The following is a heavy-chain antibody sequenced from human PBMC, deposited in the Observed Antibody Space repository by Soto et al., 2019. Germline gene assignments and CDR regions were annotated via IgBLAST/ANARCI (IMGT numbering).Heavy chain of an antibody. D-gene: IGHD1-26*01. CDR1: GFTFSDYG. Sequence: GGSLRLSCSVSGFTFSDYGMHWVRQAPGEGLQWVAVISSDGRDEQYADSVKGRFTVSRDNSKSTFYLQMNSLSPEDTAVYSCARQEAGSYFDFWGHGTLATVSS. J-gene: IGHJ4*01. CDR2: ISSDGRDE. CDR3: ARQEAGSYFDF. V-gene: IGHV3-30*03.